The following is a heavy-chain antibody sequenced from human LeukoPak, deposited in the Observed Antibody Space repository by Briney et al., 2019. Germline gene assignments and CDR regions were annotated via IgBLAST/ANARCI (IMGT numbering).Heavy chain of an antibody. D-gene: IGHD5-24*01. CDR1: GFTFSSYS. Sequence: GGSLRLSXAASGFTFSSYSMNWVRQAPGKGLEWVSSISSSSSYIYYADSVKGRFTISRDNAKNSLYLQMNSLRAEDTAVYYCARDLEMGGAFDIWGQGTMVTVSS. J-gene: IGHJ3*02. CDR3: ARDLEMGGAFDI. V-gene: IGHV3-21*01. CDR2: ISSSSSYI.